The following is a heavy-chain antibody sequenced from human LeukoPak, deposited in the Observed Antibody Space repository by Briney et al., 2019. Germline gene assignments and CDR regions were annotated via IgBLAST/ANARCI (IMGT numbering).Heavy chain of an antibody. Sequence: GRSLRLSCAASGFTFSSYGMHWVRQAPGKGLEWVAVIWYDGSNKYYADSVKGRFTISRDNSKNTLYLQMNSLRAEDTAVYYCARDRSVRTVVRESLDPWGQGTLVTVSS. D-gene: IGHD3-10*01. J-gene: IGHJ5*02. CDR2: IWYDGSNK. CDR3: ARDRSVRTVVRESLDP. V-gene: IGHV3-33*01. CDR1: GFTFSSYG.